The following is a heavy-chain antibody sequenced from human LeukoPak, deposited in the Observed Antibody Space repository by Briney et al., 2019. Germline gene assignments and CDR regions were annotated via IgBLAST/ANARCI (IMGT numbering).Heavy chain of an antibody. CDR2: ISYDGSNK. J-gene: IGHJ6*02. V-gene: IGHV3-30*03. D-gene: IGHD3-9*01. CDR1: GFTVSSNY. CDR3: ASPFYDILTGSRPYGMDV. Sequence: GGSLRLSCAASGFTVSSNYVSWVRQAPGKGLEWVVVISYDGSNKYYADSVKGRFTISRDNSKNTLYLQMNSLRAEDTAVYYCASPFYDILTGSRPYGMDVWGQGTTVTVSS.